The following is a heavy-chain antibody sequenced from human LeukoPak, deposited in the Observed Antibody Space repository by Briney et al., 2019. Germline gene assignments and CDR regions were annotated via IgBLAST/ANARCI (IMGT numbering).Heavy chain of an antibody. CDR1: GFTFSSYA. V-gene: IGHV3-23*01. J-gene: IGHJ4*02. CDR2: ISGSGGST. D-gene: IGHD3-10*01. Sequence: GGSLRLSCAASGFTFSSYAMSWVRQAPGKGLEWVSAISGSGGSTYYADSVKGRFTISRDNSKNTLYPQMNSLRAEDTAVYYCAMGFLYYHPMRGKWGQGTLVTVSS. CDR3: AMGFLYYHPMRGK.